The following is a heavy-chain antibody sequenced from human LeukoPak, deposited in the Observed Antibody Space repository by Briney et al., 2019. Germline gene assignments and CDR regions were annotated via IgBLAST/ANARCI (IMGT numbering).Heavy chain of an antibody. Sequence: GSLRLSCAASGFTFSSYAMHWVRQAPGKGLEWVAVISYDGSNKYYADSVKGRFTISRDNSKNTLYLQMNSLRAEDTAVYYCARVYSSSWYFLDYWGQGTLVTVSS. CDR2: ISYDGSNK. D-gene: IGHD6-13*01. V-gene: IGHV3-30-3*01. CDR1: GFTFSSYA. CDR3: ARVYSSSWYFLDY. J-gene: IGHJ4*02.